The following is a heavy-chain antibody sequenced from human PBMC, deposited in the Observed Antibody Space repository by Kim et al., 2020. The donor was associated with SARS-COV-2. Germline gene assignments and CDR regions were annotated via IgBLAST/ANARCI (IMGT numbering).Heavy chain of an antibody. V-gene: IGHV3-53*01. CDR2: IYAAGST. D-gene: IGHD3-3*01. CDR1: GFTVSSNY. Sequence: GGSLRLSCVASGFTVSSNYMNWVRQAPGKGLEWVSVIYAAGSTYYADSVRGRLTISRDISKNTVYLQLNSLRVEDTAVYYCARSEVLRELQWGMDVWGQGTTVTVSS. J-gene: IGHJ6*02. CDR3: ARSEVLRELQWGMDV.